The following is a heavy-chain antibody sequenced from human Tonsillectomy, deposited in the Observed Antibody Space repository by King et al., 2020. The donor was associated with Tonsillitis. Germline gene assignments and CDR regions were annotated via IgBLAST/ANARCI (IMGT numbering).Heavy chain of an antibody. J-gene: IGHJ3*02. CDR3: ARDSLRATRGVAFDI. CDR2: IYSGGSK. V-gene: IGHV3-53*01. CDR1: GFIVSSIY. D-gene: IGHD3-10*01. Sequence: VQLVESGGGLIQPGGSLRLSCAASGFIVSSIYMSWVRQAPGKGLEWVLVIYSGGSKYYASFVKGRFTIPRDNSKNTLYLQMNSLRAEDTAVYYCARDSLRATRGVAFDIWGQGTMVTVSS.